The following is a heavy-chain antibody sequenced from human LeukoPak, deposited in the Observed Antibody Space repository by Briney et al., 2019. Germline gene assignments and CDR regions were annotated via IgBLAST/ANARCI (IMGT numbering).Heavy chain of an antibody. CDR1: GYTFTGYY. J-gene: IGHJ4*02. CDR2: IIPILGIA. V-gene: IGHV1-69*04. CDR3: ARANLENYFDY. Sequence: SVKVSCKASGYTFTGYYMHWVRQAPGQGLEWMGRIIPILGIANYAQKFQGRVTITADKSTSTAYMELSSLRSEDTAVYYCARANLENYFDYWGQGTLVTVSS. D-gene: IGHD3-3*01.